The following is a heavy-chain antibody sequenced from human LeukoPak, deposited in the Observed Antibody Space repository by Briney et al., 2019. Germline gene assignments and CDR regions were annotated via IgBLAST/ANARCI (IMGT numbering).Heavy chain of an antibody. Sequence: GASVKVSCRASGYTFTSYGISWVRRAPGQGLEWMGWISAYNGNTNYAQKLQGRVTMTTDTSTSTAYMELRSLRSDDTAVYYCAVCIAAAGSSFDYWGQGTLVTVSS. V-gene: IGHV1-18*01. D-gene: IGHD6-13*01. J-gene: IGHJ4*02. CDR2: ISAYNGNT. CDR3: AVCIAAAGSSFDY. CDR1: GYTFTSYG.